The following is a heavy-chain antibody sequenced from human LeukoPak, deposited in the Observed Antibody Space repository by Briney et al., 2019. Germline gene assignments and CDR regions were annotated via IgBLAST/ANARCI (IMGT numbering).Heavy chain of an antibody. CDR1: GFTFSSYA. CDR2: ISGSGGST. V-gene: IGHV3-23*01. J-gene: IGHJ4*02. Sequence: GSLRLSCAASGFTFSSYAMSRVRQAPGKGLEWVSAISGSGGSTYYADSVKGRFTISRDNSKNTLYLQMNSLRAEDTAVYYCAKALRAYSGYDFMDYWGQGTLVTVSS. D-gene: IGHD5-12*01. CDR3: AKALRAYSGYDFMDY.